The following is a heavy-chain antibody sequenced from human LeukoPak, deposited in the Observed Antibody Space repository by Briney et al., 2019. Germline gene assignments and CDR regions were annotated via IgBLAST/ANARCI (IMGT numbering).Heavy chain of an antibody. D-gene: IGHD2-2*02. CDR3: AREECSSTSCYMGNDAFDI. CDR1: GGSISSSSYY. V-gene: IGHV4-39*07. J-gene: IGHJ3*02. CDR2: INHSGST. Sequence: SETLSLTCTVSGGSISSSSYYWSWIRQPPGKGLEWIGEINHSGSTNYNPSLKSRVTISVDTSKNQFSLKLSSVTAADTAVYYCAREECSSTSCYMGNDAFDIWGQGTMVTVSS.